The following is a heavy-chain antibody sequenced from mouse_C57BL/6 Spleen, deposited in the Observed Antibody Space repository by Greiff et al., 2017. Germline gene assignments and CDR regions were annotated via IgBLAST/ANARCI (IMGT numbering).Heavy chain of an antibody. CDR1: GYTFTSYW. D-gene: IGHD1-1*01. Sequence: QVQLQQPGAELVRPGSSVKLSCKASGYTFTSYWMHWVKQRPIQGLEWIGNIDPSDSETHYNQKFKDKATLTVDKSSSTAYMQLSSLTSEDSAVYYCAREENYYGSSPAYWGQGTLVTVSA. V-gene: IGHV1-52*01. J-gene: IGHJ3*01. CDR3: AREENYYGSSPAY. CDR2: IDPSDSET.